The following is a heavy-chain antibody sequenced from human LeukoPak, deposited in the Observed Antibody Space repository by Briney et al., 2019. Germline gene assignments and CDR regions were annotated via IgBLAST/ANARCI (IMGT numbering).Heavy chain of an antibody. CDR2: IYTSGST. V-gene: IGHV4-61*02. CDR1: GGSTSSGSYY. CDR3: AGNYYGSGSYYSEDRY. J-gene: IGHJ4*02. D-gene: IGHD3-10*01. Sequence: PSQTLSLTCTVSGGSTSSGSYYWSWIRQPAGKGLEWIGRIYTSGSTNYNPSLKSRVTISVDTSKKQFSLKLSSVTAADTAVYYCAGNYYGSGSYYSEDRYWGQGTLVTVSS.